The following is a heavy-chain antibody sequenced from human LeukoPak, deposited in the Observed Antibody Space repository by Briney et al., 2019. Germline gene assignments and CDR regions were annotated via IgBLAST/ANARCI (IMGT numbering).Heavy chain of an antibody. CDR1: GYSFTNFW. J-gene: IGHJ4*02. CDR3: ARSRGYNYHFDY. D-gene: IGHD5-18*01. CDR2: ISPGDSGI. Sequence: GESLKISCKGSGYSFTNFWIGWVRQMPGKGLEWMGVISPGDSGIRYSPSFQGQVTISVDKSISTAYLQWSSLKASDTAMYYCARSRGYNYHFDYWGQGTLVTVSS. V-gene: IGHV5-51*01.